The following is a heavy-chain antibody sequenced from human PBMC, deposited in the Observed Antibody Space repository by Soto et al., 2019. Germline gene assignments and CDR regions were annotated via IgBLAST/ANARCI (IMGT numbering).Heavy chain of an antibody. CDR2: VSHDGRNT. CDR3: ARGGRQWLVTSDFNY. D-gene: IGHD6-19*01. CDR1: GFTFSDYA. J-gene: IGHJ4*02. V-gene: IGHV3-30*03. Sequence: VQLVESGGGVVQPGRSLRLSCAASGFTFSDYAMHWVRQAPGKGLEWVAVVSHDGRNTHYADSVKGRFTISRDSSKNTVSREMTRLRAEDTAVYYCARGGRQWLVTSDFNYWGQGAPVTVSS.